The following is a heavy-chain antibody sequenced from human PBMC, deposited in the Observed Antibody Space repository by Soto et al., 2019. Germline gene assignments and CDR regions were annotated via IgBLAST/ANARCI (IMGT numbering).Heavy chain of an antibody. D-gene: IGHD6-19*01. Sequence: QVQLVQSGGEVKKSGASVKVSCKASGYIFRSYGISWVRQAPGQGLEWMGWINVKNGNTKHGEKFKGRVTMTTDTSTSTAYMALRNLTSDDTAVYYCARGIAVEPTANWFDPWGHGTLVIVSS. CDR3: ARGIAVEPTANWFDP. CDR1: GYIFRSYG. J-gene: IGHJ5*02. V-gene: IGHV1-18*01. CDR2: INVKNGNT.